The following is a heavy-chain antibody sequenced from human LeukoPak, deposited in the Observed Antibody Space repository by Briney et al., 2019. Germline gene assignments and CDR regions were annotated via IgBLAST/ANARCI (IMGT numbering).Heavy chain of an antibody. V-gene: IGHV3-23*01. CDR3: AKSGSLLWFGELSLRFDY. CDR1: GFTVSSNY. CDR2: ISGSGGST. Sequence: GGSLRLSCAASGFTVSSNYMSWVRQAPGKGLEWVSAISGSGGSTYYADSVKGRFTISRDNSKNTLYLQMNSLRAEDTAVYYCAKSGSLLWFGELSLRFDYWGQGTLVTVSS. J-gene: IGHJ4*02. D-gene: IGHD3-10*01.